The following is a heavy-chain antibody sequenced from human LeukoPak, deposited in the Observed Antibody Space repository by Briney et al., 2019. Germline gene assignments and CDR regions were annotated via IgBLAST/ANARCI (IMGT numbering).Heavy chain of an antibody. D-gene: IGHD2-15*01. Sequence: GGSLRLSCAASGFTFRSHWMSWVRQAPGKGLEWVANINADGSEKFYVDSMKGRFSISRDNAENSLYLQMNSLRAEDTAVYYCARAVVGDHNWFDPWGQGTLVTVSS. CDR2: INADGSEK. CDR3: ARAVVGDHNWFDP. CDR1: GFTFRSHW. J-gene: IGHJ5*02. V-gene: IGHV3-7*04.